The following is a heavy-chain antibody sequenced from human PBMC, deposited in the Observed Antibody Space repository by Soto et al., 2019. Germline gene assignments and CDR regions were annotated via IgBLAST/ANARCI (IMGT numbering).Heavy chain of an antibody. CDR3: ARHSLWFGELWGGMDV. V-gene: IGHV1-8*01. CDR1: GYTFTSYD. Sequence: QVQLVQSGAEVKKPGASVKVSCKASGYTFTSYDINWVRQATGQGLEWMGWMNPNSGNTGYAQKFQGRVTMTRNTSISTAYMELSSLRSEDTAVYYCARHSLWFGELWGGMDVWGQGTTVTVSS. J-gene: IGHJ6*02. CDR2: MNPNSGNT. D-gene: IGHD3-10*01.